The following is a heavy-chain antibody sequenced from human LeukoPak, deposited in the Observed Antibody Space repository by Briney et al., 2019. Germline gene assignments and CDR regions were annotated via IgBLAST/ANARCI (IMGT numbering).Heavy chain of an antibody. CDR2: INHSGST. D-gene: IGHD3-3*01. Sequence: SETLSLTCAVYGGSFSGYYWSWIRQPPGKGLEWIGEINHSGSTNYNPSLKSRVTISVDTSKNQFSLKLSSVTAADTAVYYWARVTIFGVVIRRYYFDYWGQGTLVTVSS. V-gene: IGHV4-34*01. CDR1: GGSFSGYY. J-gene: IGHJ4*02. CDR3: ARVTIFGVVIRRYYFDY.